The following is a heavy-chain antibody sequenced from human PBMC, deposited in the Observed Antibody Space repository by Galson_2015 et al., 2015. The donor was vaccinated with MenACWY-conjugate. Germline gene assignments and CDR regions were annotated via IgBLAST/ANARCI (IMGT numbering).Heavy chain of an antibody. V-gene: IGHV3-23*01. CDR3: AKHYFPGSGGYGGFDF. CDR1: GFTFSSYS. Sequence: SLRLSCAASGFTFSSYSMNWVRQAPGKGLEWVSGINDDGGGTYDAGSVKGRFTISRDNSKNTLYLQMNSLRADDTAVYYCAKHYFPGSGGYGGFDFWGQGTLVAVSA. CDR2: INDDGGGT. D-gene: IGHD3-10*01. J-gene: IGHJ4*02.